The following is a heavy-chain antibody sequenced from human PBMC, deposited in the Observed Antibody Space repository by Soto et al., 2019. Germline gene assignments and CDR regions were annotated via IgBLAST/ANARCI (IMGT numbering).Heavy chain of an antibody. D-gene: IGHD3-22*01. CDR3: AKLGKWLHTIPTFDP. Sequence: EVQLLESGGGLVQPGGSLRLSCAASRFTFSSYAMSWVRQAPGKGLEWVSAISGSGGSTYYADSVKGRFTISRDNSKNTLYLQMNSLRAEDTAVYYCAKLGKWLHTIPTFDPWGQGTLVTVSS. V-gene: IGHV3-23*01. CDR2: ISGSGGST. CDR1: RFTFSSYA. J-gene: IGHJ5*02.